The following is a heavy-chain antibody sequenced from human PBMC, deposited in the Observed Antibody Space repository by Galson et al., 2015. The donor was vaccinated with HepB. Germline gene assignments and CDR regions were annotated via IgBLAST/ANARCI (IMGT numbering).Heavy chain of an antibody. J-gene: IGHJ4*02. D-gene: IGHD7-27*01. Sequence: SLRLSCADSGFTFSTYAMNWVRQAPGKGLEWVSVISGDTAKIFHADSVKGRFTISRDNSMNTVYLQMDSLRAEDTAVYYCAKGGNWDSRYFDYWGQGSLVTVSS. CDR1: GFTFSTYA. V-gene: IGHV3-23*01. CDR3: AKGGNWDSRYFDY. CDR2: ISGDTAKI.